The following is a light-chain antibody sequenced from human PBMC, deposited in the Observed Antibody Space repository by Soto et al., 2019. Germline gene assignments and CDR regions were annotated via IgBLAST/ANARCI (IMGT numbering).Light chain of an antibody. CDR2: DVS. Sequence: QSALTQPASVSGSPGQTITISCTGTSSDVGFSNYVFWYQQHPGKAPKLIISDVSNRPSGVSNRLSGSKSGNTASLTISGLQAEDEADYYCSSYTRSSTDVFGTVTKVTVL. CDR1: SSDVGFSNY. J-gene: IGLJ1*01. CDR3: SSYTRSSTDV. V-gene: IGLV2-14*01.